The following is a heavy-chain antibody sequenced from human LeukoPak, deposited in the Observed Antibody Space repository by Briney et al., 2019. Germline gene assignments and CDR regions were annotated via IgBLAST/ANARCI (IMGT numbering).Heavy chain of an antibody. Sequence: SGGSLRLSCAASGFTFAGCAMSWVRQAPGKGLEWVSTFGRSGAGTYYADSVKGRFTISRDNAKSTLYLQMDSLRAEDTAVYYCARALSSAWGLVDCWGQGTLVTVSS. CDR2: FGRSGAGT. D-gene: IGHD6-19*01. CDR1: GFTFAGCA. J-gene: IGHJ4*02. V-gene: IGHV3-23*01. CDR3: ARALSSAWGLVDC.